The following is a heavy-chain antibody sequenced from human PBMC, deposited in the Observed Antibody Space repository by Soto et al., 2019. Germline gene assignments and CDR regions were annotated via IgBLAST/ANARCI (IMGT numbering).Heavy chain of an antibody. Sequence: PSETLSLTCTVSGGSISSYYWSWIRQPPGKGLEWIGYIYYSGSTNYNPSLKSRVAISVDTSKKHFSLKLNSVTAADTAVYYCARGSEIEYSYIDLSAQGTLVTVST. CDR1: GGSISSYY. CDR3: ARGSEIEYSYIDL. V-gene: IGHV4-59*12. J-gene: IGHJ4*02. CDR2: IYYSGST. D-gene: IGHD3-3*01.